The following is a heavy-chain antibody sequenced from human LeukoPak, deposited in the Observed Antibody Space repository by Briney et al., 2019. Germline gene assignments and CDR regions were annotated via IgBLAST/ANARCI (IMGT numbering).Heavy chain of an antibody. D-gene: IGHD5-24*01. Sequence: GASVKVSCEASGYVFIGNYLHWVRQAPGQGLEWLGWINPDSGDTNYAQKFQGRVTMTRDTSINTAYMELSSLTSDDTAVYYCTRHGDGYKSWGRGTLVTVSS. CDR2: INPDSGDT. CDR1: GYVFIGNY. CDR3: TRHGDGYKS. J-gene: IGHJ4*02. V-gene: IGHV1-2*02.